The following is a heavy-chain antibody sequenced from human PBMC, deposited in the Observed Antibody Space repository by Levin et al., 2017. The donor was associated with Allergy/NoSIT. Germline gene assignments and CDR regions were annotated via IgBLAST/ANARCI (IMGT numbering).Heavy chain of an antibody. Sequence: PSETLSLTCTVSGTSIASDFWNWIRHSPGKGLEWIGYVYHGGSIDYNPSLSSRVTISVDTSKNHVSLKLTFATAADTAIHYCASGFQAVYPQYEMDVWGQGTAVTVSS. D-gene: IGHD2-8*01. CDR3: ASGFQAVYPQYEMDV. CDR1: GTSIASDF. CDR2: VYHGGSI. J-gene: IGHJ6*02. V-gene: IGHV4-59*01.